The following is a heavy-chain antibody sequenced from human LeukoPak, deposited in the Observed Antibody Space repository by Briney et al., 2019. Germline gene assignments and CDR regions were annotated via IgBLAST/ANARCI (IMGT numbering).Heavy chain of an antibody. CDR3: AKDSRAVSSTSLPRSYYYYYYYMDV. V-gene: IGHV3-23*01. J-gene: IGHJ6*03. CDR2: ISGSGGST. Sequence: GGSLRLSCAASGFTFSSYAMSWVRQAPGKGLEWVSGISGSGGSTYYADSVKGRFTISRDNSKNTLYLQMNSLRAEDTAVYYCAKDSRAVSSTSLPRSYYYYYYYMDVWGKGTMVTVSS. CDR1: GFTFSSYA. D-gene: IGHD2-2*01.